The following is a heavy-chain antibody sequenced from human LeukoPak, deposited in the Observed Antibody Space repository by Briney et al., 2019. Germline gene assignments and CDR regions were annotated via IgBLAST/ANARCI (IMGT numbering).Heavy chain of an antibody. Sequence: ASVKVSCKASGYTFTSYYMHWVRQAPGQGLEWMGIINPSGGSTSYAQKFQGRVTMTRDTSTSTVYMELSSLRSEDTAVYYCARDPGDSSGYFHAFDIWGQGTVVTVSS. CDR1: GYTFTSYY. J-gene: IGHJ3*02. D-gene: IGHD3-22*01. V-gene: IGHV1-46*01. CDR3: ARDPGDSSGYFHAFDI. CDR2: INPSGGST.